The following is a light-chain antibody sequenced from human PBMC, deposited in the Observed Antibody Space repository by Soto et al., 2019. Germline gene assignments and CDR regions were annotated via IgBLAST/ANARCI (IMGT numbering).Light chain of an antibody. CDR1: QSVSIY. Sequence: EIVLTQSTAILSLSPGERATLSCRASQSVSIYLAWYQQKPGQAPRLLIYDASNRATGIPAKFSGSGSGTDFTLTISSLEPEDSAVYYCQPYISSPLAFGPGTKVDIK. V-gene: IGKV3-11*01. J-gene: IGKJ1*01. CDR2: DAS. CDR3: QPYISSPLA.